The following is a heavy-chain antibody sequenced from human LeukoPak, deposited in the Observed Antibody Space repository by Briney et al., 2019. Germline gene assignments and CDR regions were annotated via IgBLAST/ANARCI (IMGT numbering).Heavy chain of an antibody. CDR3: ARASPLWSSLINWFDP. J-gene: IGHJ5*02. CDR1: GYTFTVYY. Sequence: GASVTVSCKASGYTFTVYYMHWVRQAPGQGLEWMGWINPNSGGTNYAQKFQGRVTMTRDTSISTAYMELSRLRSDDTAVYYCARASPLWSSLINWFDPWGQGTLVTVSS. CDR2: INPNSGGT. D-gene: IGHD3-10*01. V-gene: IGHV1-2*02.